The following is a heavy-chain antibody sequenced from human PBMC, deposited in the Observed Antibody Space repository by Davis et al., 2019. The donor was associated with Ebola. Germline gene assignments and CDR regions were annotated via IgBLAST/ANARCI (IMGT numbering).Heavy chain of an antibody. CDR1: GFTFNSYW. J-gene: IGHJ4*02. CDR3: ARDAPWQYIFDS. Sequence: GESLKISCAASGFTFNSYWMSWVRQAPGKGLEWVAEIRQDESERYYVDSVKGRFTISRDNAKNLVYLHMTSLTADDTAVYYCARDAPWQYIFDSWGQGIRVTVSS. V-gene: IGHV3-7*03. CDR2: IRQDESER. D-gene: IGHD1-1*01.